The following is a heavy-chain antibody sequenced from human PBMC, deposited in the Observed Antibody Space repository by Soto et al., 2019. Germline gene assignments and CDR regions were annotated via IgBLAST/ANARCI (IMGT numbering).Heavy chain of an antibody. J-gene: IGHJ3*02. CDR3: VREFADDAFDI. CDR1: GASTSDNW. CDR2: IHHSGST. Sequence: QVQLQESGPGLVKPSETLSLTCAVSGASTSDNWWSWVRQAPEKGLEWIGEIHHSGSTNYNPSLKHRVILSLDKSKKQLSLKLNSVTAADSAVYYCVREFADDAFDIWGQGTMVTVSS. V-gene: IGHV4-4*02.